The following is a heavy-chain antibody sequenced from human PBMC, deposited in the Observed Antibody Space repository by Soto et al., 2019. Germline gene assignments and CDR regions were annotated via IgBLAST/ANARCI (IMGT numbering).Heavy chain of an antibody. J-gene: IGHJ6*02. CDR1: GYTFTSYD. CDR3: ARGAAAAGPDYYYYCGMDV. CDR2: MNPNSGNT. V-gene: IGHV1-8*01. D-gene: IGHD6-13*01. Sequence: QVQLVQSGAEVKKPGASVKVSCKASGYTFTSYDINWVRQATGQGLEWMGWMNPNSGNTGYAQKFQGRVTMTSNTSISTAYMELSSLRSEDTAVYYCARGAAAAGPDYYYYCGMDVWGQGTTVTVSS.